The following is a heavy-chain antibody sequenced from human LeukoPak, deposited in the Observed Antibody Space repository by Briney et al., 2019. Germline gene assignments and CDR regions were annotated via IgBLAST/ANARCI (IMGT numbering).Heavy chain of an antibody. D-gene: IGHD2-2*01. CDR1: GGSISSYY. CDR2: IYYSGST. Sequence: SSETLSLTCTVSGGSISSYYWSWIRQPPGKGLEWIGYIYYSGSTNYNPSLKSRVTISVDTSKNQFSLKLSSVTAADTAVYYCARDSYCSSTSCYRWFDPWGQGTLVTVSS. CDR3: ARDSYCSSTSCYRWFDP. V-gene: IGHV4-59*12. J-gene: IGHJ5*02.